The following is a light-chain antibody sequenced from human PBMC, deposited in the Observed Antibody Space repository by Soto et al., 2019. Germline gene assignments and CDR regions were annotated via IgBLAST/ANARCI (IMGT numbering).Light chain of an antibody. Sequence: QSALTQPASVSGSPGQSITISCPGTSSNVGSYKLVSWYQQHPGKAPKLMIFEVNKRPSGVSNRFSGAKSGNTASLTISGLKVEDEADYYCCSSGGSPTDGFGTGTKVTVL. V-gene: IGLV2-23*02. J-gene: IGLJ1*01. CDR2: EVN. CDR3: CSSGGSPTDG. CDR1: SSNVGSYKL.